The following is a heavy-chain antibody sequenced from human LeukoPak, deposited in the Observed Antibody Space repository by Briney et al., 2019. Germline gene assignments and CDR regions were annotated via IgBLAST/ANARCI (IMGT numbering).Heavy chain of an antibody. CDR1: GFTFSSYG. CDR3: ARGGATMVRGVHGY. CDR2: IRYDGSNK. V-gene: IGHV3-30*02. Sequence: GGSLRLSCAASGFTFSSYGMHWVRQAPGKGLEWVAFIRYDGSNKYYADSVKGRFTISRDNSKNTLYLQMNSLRAEDTAVYYCARGGATMVRGVHGYWGQGTLVTVSS. J-gene: IGHJ4*02. D-gene: IGHD3-10*01.